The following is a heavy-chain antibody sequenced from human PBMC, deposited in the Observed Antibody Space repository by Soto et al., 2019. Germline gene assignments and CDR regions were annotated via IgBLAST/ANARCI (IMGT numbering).Heavy chain of an antibody. J-gene: IGHJ4*02. Sequence: SETLSLTCSVSGGFISDGDYHWSWIRQPPGKGLEWIGYTYPSGSTYYNASLRSRVTISIDASKNQFSLKLNSVTAADTAVYYCAREGGYDSPHGCWGQGTLVTVSS. CDR3: AREGGYDSPHGC. CDR1: GGFISDGDYH. V-gene: IGHV4-30-4*01. D-gene: IGHD5-12*01. CDR2: TYPSGST.